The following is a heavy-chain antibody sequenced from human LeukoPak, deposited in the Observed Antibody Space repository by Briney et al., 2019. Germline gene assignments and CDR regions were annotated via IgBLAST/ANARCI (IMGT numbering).Heavy chain of an antibody. D-gene: IGHD6-13*01. Sequence: SETLSLTCTVSGGSISSYYWSWIRQPPGKGLEWIGYIYYSGSTNYNPSLKSRVTISVDTSKNQFSLKLSSVTAADTAVYYCARGLAAVHYYYYYYMDVWGKGTTVTVSS. CDR3: ARGLAAVHYYYYYYMDV. CDR1: GGSISSYY. V-gene: IGHV4-59*01. J-gene: IGHJ6*03. CDR2: IYYSGST.